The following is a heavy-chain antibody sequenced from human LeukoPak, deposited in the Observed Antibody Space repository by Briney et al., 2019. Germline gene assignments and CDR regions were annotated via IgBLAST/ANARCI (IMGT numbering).Heavy chain of an antibody. Sequence: PSETLSLTCTVSGYSISSGYYWGWIRQPPGTGLEWIGSIYHSGSTYYNPSLKSRVTISGDTSKNQFSLKLSSVTAADTAVYYCAVGYCSSTSCSPVGYWGQGTLVTVSS. D-gene: IGHD2-2*01. J-gene: IGHJ4*02. CDR1: GYSISSGYY. CDR2: IYHSGST. CDR3: AVGYCSSTSCSPVGY. V-gene: IGHV4-38-2*02.